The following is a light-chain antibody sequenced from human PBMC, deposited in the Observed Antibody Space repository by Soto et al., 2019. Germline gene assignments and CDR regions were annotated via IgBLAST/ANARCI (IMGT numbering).Light chain of an antibody. J-gene: IGKJ1*01. Sequence: EIVLTQSPGTLSLSPGERATLSCRASQSVTSSYLAWYQQRPGQAPRLLIYGASSRATGVPDRFSGSGSGTVFTLTISRLEPEDFGMYYCQQYGSSWTFGQGTKVEFK. CDR2: GAS. CDR1: QSVTSSY. CDR3: QQYGSSWT. V-gene: IGKV3-20*01.